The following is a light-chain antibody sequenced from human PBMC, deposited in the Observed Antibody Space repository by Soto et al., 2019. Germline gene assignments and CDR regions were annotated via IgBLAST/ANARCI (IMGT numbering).Light chain of an antibody. CDR3: SSFTSSSTVV. V-gene: IGLV2-14*01. J-gene: IGLJ2*01. CDR2: EVS. CDR1: SSDIGDYNY. Sequence: QAVVTQPASVSGSPGQSITISCTGTSSDIGDYNYVSWYQQHPGKAPKLMIYEVSNRPSGVSNRFSGSKSGNTASLTISGLQAEDEADYYCSSFTSSSTVVFGGGTKVTVL.